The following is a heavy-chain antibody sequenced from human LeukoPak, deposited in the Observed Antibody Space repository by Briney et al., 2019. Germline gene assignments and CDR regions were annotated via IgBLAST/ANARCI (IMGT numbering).Heavy chain of an antibody. D-gene: IGHD6-19*01. Sequence: GGSLRPSCAASGFTFNSYWMSWVRQAPGKGLEWVANIKQDGSEKYYVDSVKGRFTISRDNAKNSLYLQMNSLRVEDTAVYYCASSGWSLRDYWGQGTLVTVSS. CDR1: GFTFNSYW. J-gene: IGHJ4*02. CDR2: IKQDGSEK. CDR3: ASSGWSLRDY. V-gene: IGHV3-7*01.